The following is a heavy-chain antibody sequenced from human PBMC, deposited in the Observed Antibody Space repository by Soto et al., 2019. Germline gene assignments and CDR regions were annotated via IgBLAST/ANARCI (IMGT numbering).Heavy chain of an antibody. J-gene: IGHJ4*02. V-gene: IGHV4-31*03. Sequence: PSETLSLTCTVSGGSISSGVYYLSWIRQHPGKGLEWIGYIFYSGSTFYNPSLKSRIAISVDTSKNQFSLKLSSVTAADTAVYYCARAPGDYFDYWGQGTLVTVSS. CDR1: GGSISSGVYY. CDR3: ARAPGDYFDY. CDR2: IFYSGST.